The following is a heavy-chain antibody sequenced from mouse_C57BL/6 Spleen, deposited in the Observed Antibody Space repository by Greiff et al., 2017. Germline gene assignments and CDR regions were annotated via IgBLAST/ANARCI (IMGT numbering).Heavy chain of an antibody. CDR1: GYTFTSYW. CDR2: IDPSDSYT. J-gene: IGHJ4*01. Sequence: QVQLQQPGAELVKPGASATLSCKASGYTFTSYWMQWVKQRPGQGLEWIGEIDPSDSYTNYNQRFKGKATLTVDTSSSTAYMQLSSLTSEDSAVYYCARSVTKDAMDYWGQGTSVTVSS. V-gene: IGHV1-50*01. CDR3: ARSVTKDAMDY. D-gene: IGHD2-3*01.